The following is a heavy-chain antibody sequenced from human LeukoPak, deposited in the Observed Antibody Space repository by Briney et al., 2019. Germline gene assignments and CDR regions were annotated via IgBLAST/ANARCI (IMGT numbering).Heavy chain of an antibody. D-gene: IGHD6-19*01. J-gene: IGHJ6*03. CDR2: ISAYNGNT. CDR1: GYTFTSYG. Sequence: GASVKVSCKASGYTFTSYGISWVRQAPGQGLEWMGWISAYNGNTNYAQKLQGRVTMTTDTSTSTAYMELRSLRSDDTAVYYCARDAHSSGWYDYYYYYYMDVWGKGTTVTVSS. CDR3: ARDAHSSGWYDYYYYYYMDV. V-gene: IGHV1-18*01.